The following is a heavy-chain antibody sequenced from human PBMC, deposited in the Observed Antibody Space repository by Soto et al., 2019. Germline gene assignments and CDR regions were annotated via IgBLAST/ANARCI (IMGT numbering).Heavy chain of an antibody. CDR3: ARGSGTYPTDPYGMDV. Sequence: GASVKVSCKASGYTFTSYGISWVRQAPGQGLEWMGWISAYNGNTNYAQKLQGRVTMTTDTSTSTAYMELRSLRSDDTAVYYCARGSGTYPTDPYGMDVWGQGTTVTVSS. J-gene: IGHJ6*02. V-gene: IGHV1-18*01. D-gene: IGHD3-10*01. CDR2: ISAYNGNT. CDR1: GYTFTSYG.